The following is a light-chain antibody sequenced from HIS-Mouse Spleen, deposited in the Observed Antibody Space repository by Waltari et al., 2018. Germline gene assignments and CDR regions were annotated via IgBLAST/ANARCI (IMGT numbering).Light chain of an antibody. V-gene: IGLV3-10*01. J-gene: IGLJ2*01. CDR1: ALPKKY. CDR3: YSTDSSGNHRV. CDR2: EDS. Sequence: SYELTQPPSVSVSPGQTARITCSGDALPKKYAYWYQQKSGQAPVLVIYEDSKRPSGIAVRLSGSSSGTMATVTISGAQVEDEADYYCYSTDSSGNHRVFGGGTKLTVL.